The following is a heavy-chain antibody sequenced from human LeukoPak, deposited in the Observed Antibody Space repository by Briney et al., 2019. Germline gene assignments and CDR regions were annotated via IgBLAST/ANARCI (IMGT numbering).Heavy chain of an antibody. J-gene: IGHJ3*02. D-gene: IGHD5-24*01. CDR3: AREGGGGYNTLDI. CDR2: INHSGST. CDR1: GGSFSGYY. Sequence: SETLSLTCAVYGGSFSGYYWSWIRQPPGKGLEWIGEINHSGSTNYNPSLKSRVTISVDKSKNQFSLKLSSVTAADTAVYYCAREGGGGYNTLDIWGQGTMVTVSS. V-gene: IGHV4-34*01.